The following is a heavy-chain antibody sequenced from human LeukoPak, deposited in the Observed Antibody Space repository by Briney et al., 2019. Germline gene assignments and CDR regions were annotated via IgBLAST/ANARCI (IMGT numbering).Heavy chain of an antibody. J-gene: IGHJ1*01. CDR3: ARGYSSSWYSAEYFQH. Sequence: GGSLRLSCAASGFTFSNYAMHWVRQAPGKGLEYVSSISSNGGSTYYANSVKGRFTISRDNSKNTLYLQVGSLRAEDMAVYYCARGYSSSWYSAEYFQHWGQGTLVTVSS. CDR1: GFTFSNYA. V-gene: IGHV3-64*01. CDR2: ISSNGGST. D-gene: IGHD6-13*01.